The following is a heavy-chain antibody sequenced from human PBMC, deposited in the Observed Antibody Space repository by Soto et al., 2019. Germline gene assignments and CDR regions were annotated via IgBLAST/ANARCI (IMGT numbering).Heavy chain of an antibody. CDR3: AKDYGSGSYAFDY. J-gene: IGHJ4*02. CDR1: VFTFSSYA. CDR2: ISGSGGST. Sequence: GGSLRLSCAASVFTFSSYAMSWVRQAPGKGLEWVSAISGSGGSTYYADSVKGRFTISRDNSKNTLYLQMNSLRAEDTAVYYCAKDYGSGSYAFDYWGQGTLVTVSS. V-gene: IGHV3-23*01. D-gene: IGHD3-10*01.